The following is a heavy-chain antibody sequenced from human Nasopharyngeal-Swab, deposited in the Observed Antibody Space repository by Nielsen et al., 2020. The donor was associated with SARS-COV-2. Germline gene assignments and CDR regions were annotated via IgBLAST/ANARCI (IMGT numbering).Heavy chain of an antibody. CDR3: VRPEGVATSFKYYVQYGMDV. CDR1: GYSFTSYW. V-gene: IGHV5-51*01. J-gene: IGHJ6*02. D-gene: IGHD5-12*01. CDR2: IYPRDSDT. Sequence: GESLKTSRQGSGYSFTSYWIAWVRQMPGKGLEWVVIIYPRDSDTRYIPSFQSQVTISADKSISTAYLQWSSLKASDTAMYYCVRPEGVATSFKYYVQYGMDVWGQGTMVTVPS.